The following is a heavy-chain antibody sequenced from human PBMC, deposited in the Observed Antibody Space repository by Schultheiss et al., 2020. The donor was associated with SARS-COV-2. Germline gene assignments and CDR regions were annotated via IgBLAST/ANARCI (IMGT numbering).Heavy chain of an antibody. Sequence: GGSLRLSCAASGFTFSSYWMHWVRQAPGKGLEWVANIKQDGSEKYYVDSVKGRFTISRDNSKNTLYLQMNSLRAEDTAVYYCARGVRLEWLLHYYYYYGMDVWGQGTTVTVSS. D-gene: IGHD3-3*01. CDR1: GFTFSSYW. CDR2: IKQDGSEK. CDR3: ARGVRLEWLLHYYYYYGMDV. J-gene: IGHJ6*02. V-gene: IGHV3-7*01.